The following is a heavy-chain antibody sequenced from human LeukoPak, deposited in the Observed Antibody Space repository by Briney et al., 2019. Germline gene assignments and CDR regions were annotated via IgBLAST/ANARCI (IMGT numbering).Heavy chain of an antibody. CDR2: IYYSGST. D-gene: IGHD6-13*01. J-gene: IGHJ1*01. CDR1: GGSISSSSYY. V-gene: IGHV4-39*01. CDR3: ARHEYSSSWLAFAEYSQH. Sequence: SETLSLTCTVSGGSISSSSYYWGWIRQPPGKGLEWIGSIYYSGSTYYNPSLKSRVTISVDTSKNQFSLKLSSVTAADTAVYYCARHEYSSSWLAFAEYSQHWGQGTLVTVSS.